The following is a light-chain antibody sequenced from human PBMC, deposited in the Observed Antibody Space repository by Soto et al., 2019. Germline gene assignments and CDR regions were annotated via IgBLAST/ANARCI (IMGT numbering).Light chain of an antibody. CDR3: RSYVRGLSDYV. J-gene: IGLJ1*01. V-gene: IGLV1-40*01. Sequence: QSVLTQPPSVSGAPGQRVTISCTGTSSNIGAGYDVHWYQQLPGTAPKLLIYGNSDRPSGVPDRFSGSKSGTSASLAITGLQAEDDADYYCRSYVRGLSDYVFGTGTKVTVL. CDR1: SSNIGAGYD. CDR2: GNS.